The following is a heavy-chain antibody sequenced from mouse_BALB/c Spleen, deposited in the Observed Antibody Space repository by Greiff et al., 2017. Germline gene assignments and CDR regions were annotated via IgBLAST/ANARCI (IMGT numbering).Heavy chain of an antibody. CDR1: GYTFTSYW. V-gene: IGHV1-69*02. D-gene: IGHD2-4*01. Sequence: QVQLQQPVAELVRPGASVKLSCKASGYTFTSYWLIWVKQRPGQGLEWIGNIYPSVSYTNYNQKFKDKATLTVDKSSSTAYMQLSSPTSEDSAVYYCTSGTMIKSYFAYGGQGTLVTVA. J-gene: IGHJ3*01. CDR3: TSGTMIKSYFAY. CDR2: IYPSVSYT.